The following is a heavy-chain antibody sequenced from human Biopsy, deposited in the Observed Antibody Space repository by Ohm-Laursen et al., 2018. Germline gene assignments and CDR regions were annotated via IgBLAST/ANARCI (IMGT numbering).Heavy chain of an antibody. V-gene: IGHV4-4*07. D-gene: IGHD1-26*01. CDR3: ARGTGRYYVYGAFDI. CDR1: GDSINNYY. CDR2: IYTSGSP. J-gene: IGHJ3*02. Sequence: TLSLTCTVSGDSINNYYWSWIRQPAGKGLEWIGRIYTSGSPNYNLSLESQVTMSVDTSKNQFSLNLRSVTAADTAVYYCARGTGRYYVYGAFDIWGQGTVVTVSS.